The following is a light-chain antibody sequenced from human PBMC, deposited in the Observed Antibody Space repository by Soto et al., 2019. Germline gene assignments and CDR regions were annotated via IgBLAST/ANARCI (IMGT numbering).Light chain of an antibody. V-gene: IGKV3-20*01. Sequence: EIVLTQSPGTLSLSPRERATLSCRASQSVYSSHLAWYQQKPGQAPRLLIYGASSRATGIPDRFSGSGSGADFTLSISRLEPEDFAVYYCQQYGGSPPLTFGGGTKVEIK. J-gene: IGKJ4*01. CDR2: GAS. CDR3: QQYGGSPPLT. CDR1: QSVYSSH.